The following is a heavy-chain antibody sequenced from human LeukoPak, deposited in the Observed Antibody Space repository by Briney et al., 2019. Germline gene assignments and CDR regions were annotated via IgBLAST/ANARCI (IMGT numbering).Heavy chain of an antibody. CDR2: ISWNSGSI. D-gene: IGHD6-13*01. CDR1: GFTFDDYA. J-gene: IGHJ4*02. Sequence: GGSLRLSCAASGFTFDDYAMHWVRQAPGKGLEWVSGISWNSGSIGYADSVKGRFTISRDNAKNSLYLQMNSLSTEDTALYYCAKDRYSSNFYYFDYWGQGTLVTVSS. V-gene: IGHV3-9*01. CDR3: AKDRYSSNFYYFDY.